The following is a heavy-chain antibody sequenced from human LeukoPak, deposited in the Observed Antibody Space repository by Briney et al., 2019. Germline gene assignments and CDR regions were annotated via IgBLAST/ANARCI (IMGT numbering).Heavy chain of an antibody. V-gene: IGHV3-48*03. CDR1: GFTFSTYD. D-gene: IGHD1-1*01. Sequence: GGSLRLSCSASGFTFSTYDMNWVRQAPGKGPEWVSYINSRGSTIYYADSVKGRFIISRDNAKNSLYLQMNSLRAEDTAVYYCAIGQGYIYFDYWGQGTLVTVSS. CDR2: INSRGSTI. CDR3: AIGQGYIYFDY. J-gene: IGHJ4*02.